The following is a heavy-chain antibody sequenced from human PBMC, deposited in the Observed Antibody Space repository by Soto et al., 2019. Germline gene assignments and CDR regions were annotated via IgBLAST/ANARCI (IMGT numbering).Heavy chain of an antibody. CDR3: AKDIRYYYGSGSYYQADYYYYYGMDV. Sequence: LRLSCAASGFTFSSYGMHWVRQAPGKGLEWVAVISYDGSNKYYADSVKGRFTISRDNSKNTLYLQMNSLRAEDTAVYYCAKDIRYYYGSGSYYQADYYYYYGMDVWGQGTTVTVSS. CDR2: ISYDGSNK. J-gene: IGHJ6*02. CDR1: GFTFSSYG. D-gene: IGHD3-10*01. V-gene: IGHV3-30*18.